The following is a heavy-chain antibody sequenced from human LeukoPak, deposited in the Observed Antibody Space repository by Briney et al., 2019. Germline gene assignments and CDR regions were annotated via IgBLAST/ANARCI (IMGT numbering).Heavy chain of an antibody. J-gene: IGHJ4*02. Sequence: GGSLRLSCAASGFTFSSYAMTWVRQAPGKGLEWVSSISGSGGNTYYADSVKGRFTISRDNSKNTLYVQMNSLRAEDTAVYYCATALVGPTTPFDYWGQGTLVTVSS. CDR1: GFTFSSYA. CDR3: ATALVGPTTPFDY. CDR2: ISGSGGNT. V-gene: IGHV3-23*01. D-gene: IGHD1-26*01.